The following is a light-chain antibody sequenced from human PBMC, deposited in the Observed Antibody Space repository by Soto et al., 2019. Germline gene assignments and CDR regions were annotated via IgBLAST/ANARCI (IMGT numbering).Light chain of an antibody. J-gene: IGKJ1*01. CDR1: QSISNW. Sequence: DIQMTQSPSSLSASVGDRVTITCRASQSISNWLAWYQQRPGKAPRLLIYKASTLKSGVPSRFSGSGSGTEFTLTISGLQPDDFATYYCQHYNSYSEAFGQGTKVDIK. CDR2: KAS. CDR3: QHYNSYSEA. V-gene: IGKV1-5*03.